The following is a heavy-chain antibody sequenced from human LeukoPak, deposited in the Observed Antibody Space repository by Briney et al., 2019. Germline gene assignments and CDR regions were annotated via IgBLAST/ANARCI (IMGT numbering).Heavy chain of an antibody. CDR3: ATGRYDFWGGYAFDY. D-gene: IGHD3-3*01. J-gene: IGHJ4*02. CDR1: GGSISSGSYY. Sequence: SETLSLTCTVSGGSISSGSYYWSWIRQPAGKGLEWIGRIYTSGSTNYNPSLKSRVTISVDTSKNQFSLKLSSVTAADTAVYYCATGRYDFWGGYAFDYWGQGTLVTVSS. V-gene: IGHV4-61*02. CDR2: IYTSGST.